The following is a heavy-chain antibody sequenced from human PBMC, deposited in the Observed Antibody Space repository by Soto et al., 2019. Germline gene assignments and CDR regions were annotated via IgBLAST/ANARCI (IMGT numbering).Heavy chain of an antibody. J-gene: IGHJ6*02. V-gene: IGHV3-21*02. CDR3: AGRVAAGGGLDV. CDR2: ISSTSAYI. CDR1: GFTFSGRT. D-gene: IGHD6-13*01. Sequence: EVQLVESGGGLVKPGGSLRLSCEASGFTFSGRTMTWVRQAPGKGLEWVSSISSTSAYIHYADSVKGRFTISRDNANNLLVLQMNSLRAEDTALYYCAGRVAAGGGLDVWGQGTTVSVSS.